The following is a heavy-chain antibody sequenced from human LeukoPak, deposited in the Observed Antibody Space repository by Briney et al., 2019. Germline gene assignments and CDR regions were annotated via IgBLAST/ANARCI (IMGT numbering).Heavy chain of an antibody. V-gene: IGHV4-59*01. CDR3: ARGDGYNWEYHFDY. J-gene: IGHJ4*02. CDR1: GGSISNYY. CDR2: IYYSGST. D-gene: IGHD5-24*01. Sequence: SVTLSLTCTVSGGSISNYYWSWIRQPPGKGLEWIGYIYYSGSTNYNPSLKSRVTISVDTSKNQFSLKLTSVTAADTALYYCARGDGYNWEYHFDYWGQGTLVTVSS.